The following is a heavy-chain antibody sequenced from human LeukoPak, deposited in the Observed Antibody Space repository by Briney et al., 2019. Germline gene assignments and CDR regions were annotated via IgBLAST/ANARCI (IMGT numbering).Heavy chain of an antibody. Sequence: PGGSLRLSCAASGFTFSSYGMHWVRQAPGKGLEWVAVISYDGSNKYYADSVKGRFTISRDNSKNTLYLQMNSLRAEDTAVYYCAKPRYGSGYWAFDYWGQGTLVTVSS. D-gene: IGHD3-22*01. CDR3: AKPRYGSGYWAFDY. CDR2: ISYDGSNK. V-gene: IGHV3-30*18. CDR1: GFTFSSYG. J-gene: IGHJ4*02.